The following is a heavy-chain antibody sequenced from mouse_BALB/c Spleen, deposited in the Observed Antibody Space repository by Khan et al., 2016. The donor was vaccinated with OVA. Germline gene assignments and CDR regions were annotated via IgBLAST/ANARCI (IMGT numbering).Heavy chain of an antibody. CDR1: GFTFRRFG. CDR3: AYDSNFDY. V-gene: IGHV5-17*02. CDR2: ISSGSSSI. J-gene: IGHJ2*01. Sequence: EVELVESGGGLVQPGGSRKLSCAASGFTFRRFGMHCVRQAPENGLAWVAYISSGSSSIYYADTVKGRFTISRDNPKNTLFLQMTSLRSEDTAMYYGAYDSNFDYWGQGTTLTVSS. D-gene: IGHD2-12*01.